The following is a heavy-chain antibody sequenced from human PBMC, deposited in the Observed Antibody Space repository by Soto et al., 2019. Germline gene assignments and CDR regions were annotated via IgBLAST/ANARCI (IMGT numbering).Heavy chain of an antibody. V-gene: IGHV3-21*01. D-gene: IGHD2-2*01. J-gene: IGHJ6*01. CDR2: ISSSSYI. CDR3: ARDEESPRYCSSTSCHLYGMDV. Sequence: EVQLVESGGGLVKPGGSLRLSCAASGFTFSSYSMNWVRQAPGKGLEWVSSISSSSYIYYADSVKGRFTISRDNAKNSLYLQMNSLRAEDTAVYYCARDEESPRYCSSTSCHLYGMDVW. CDR1: GFTFSSYS.